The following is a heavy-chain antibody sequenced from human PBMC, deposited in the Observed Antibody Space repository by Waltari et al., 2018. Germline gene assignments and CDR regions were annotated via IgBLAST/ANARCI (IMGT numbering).Heavy chain of an antibody. CDR1: GFTFSSYS. CDR2: IIPIFGTA. Sequence: VQLLESGGGLVQPGGSLRLSCAASGFTFSSYSMNWVRQAPGKGLEWVGGIIPIFGTANYAQKFQGRVTITTDESTSTAYMELSSLRSEDTAVYYCARGGAYARVDYWGQGTLVTVSS. CDR3: ARGGAYARVDY. V-gene: IGHV1-69*01. J-gene: IGHJ4*02. D-gene: IGHD4-17*01.